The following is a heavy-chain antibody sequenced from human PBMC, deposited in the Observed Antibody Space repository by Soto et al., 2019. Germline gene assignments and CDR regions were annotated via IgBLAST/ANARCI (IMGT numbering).Heavy chain of an antibody. Sequence: GAALVDTTQILPLAGTLSRISLITGGVGVVWIFQLPGKALEWLALIYWNDDKRFSPSLKSRLTITKDTSTHQVVLTMTNMDPVDTPAYYCAHRHEYSNSGFDFWGQGTLVTVSS. CDR1: RISLITGGVG. D-gene: IGHD6-6*01. CDR3: AHRHEYSNSGFDF. CDR2: IYWNDDK. J-gene: IGHJ4*02. V-gene: IGHV2-5*01.